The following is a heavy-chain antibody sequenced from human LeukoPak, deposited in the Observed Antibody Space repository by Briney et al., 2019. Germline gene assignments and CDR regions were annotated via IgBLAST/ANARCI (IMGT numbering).Heavy chain of an antibody. V-gene: IGHV4-34*01. CDR2: INHSGST. Sequence: SETLSLTCAVYGGSFSGYYWSWIRQPPGKGLEWIGEINHSGSTNYNPSLKSRVTISVDTSKNQSSLKLSSVTAADTAVYYCAREAHGITIFGVVDWGQGTLVTVSS. D-gene: IGHD3-3*01. CDR3: AREAHGITIFGVVD. J-gene: IGHJ4*02. CDR1: GGSFSGYY.